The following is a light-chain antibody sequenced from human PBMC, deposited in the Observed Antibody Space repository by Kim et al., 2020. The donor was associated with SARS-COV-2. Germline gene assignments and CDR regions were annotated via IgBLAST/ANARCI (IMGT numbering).Light chain of an antibody. J-gene: IGKJ2*01. V-gene: IGKV3-15*01. Sequence: EIVMTQSPATLSVSPGERATLSCRASQSVSSNLAWYQQKPGQAPRLLIYGASTRATGIPARFSGSGSGTEFTLTISSLQSEDFAVYYCQQYNNWPLMYTFGQGTKLEL. CDR1: QSVSSN. CDR2: GAS. CDR3: QQYNNWPLMYT.